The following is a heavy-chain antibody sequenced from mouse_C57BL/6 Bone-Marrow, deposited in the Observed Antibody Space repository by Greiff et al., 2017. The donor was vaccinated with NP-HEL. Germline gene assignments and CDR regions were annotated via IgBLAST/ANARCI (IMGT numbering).Heavy chain of an antibody. V-gene: IGHV1-82*01. CDR3: ARGPLWLRYAMDY. J-gene: IGHJ4*01. Sequence: QVQLQQSGPELVKPGASVKISCKASDYAFSSSWMNWVKQRPGKGLEWIGRIYPGDGDTNYNGKFKGKATLTADKSSSTAYVQLSSLTSEDSAVYFCARGPLWLRYAMDYWGQGTSVTVSS. D-gene: IGHD2-2*01. CDR2: IYPGDGDT. CDR1: DYAFSSSW.